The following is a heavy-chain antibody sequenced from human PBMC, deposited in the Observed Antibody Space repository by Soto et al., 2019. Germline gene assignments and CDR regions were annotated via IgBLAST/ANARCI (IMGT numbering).Heavy chain of an antibody. CDR1: GGSISSSSYY. V-gene: IGHV4-39*01. Sequence: PSATLSLTCTVSGGSISSSSYYWGWIRQPPGKGLEWIGSIYYSGSTYYNPSLKSRVTISVDTSKNQFSLKLSSVTAADTAVYYCARHRSGSYSSLQHWGQGTLVTVSS. D-gene: IGHD1-26*01. CDR2: IYYSGST. CDR3: ARHRSGSYSSLQH. J-gene: IGHJ1*01.